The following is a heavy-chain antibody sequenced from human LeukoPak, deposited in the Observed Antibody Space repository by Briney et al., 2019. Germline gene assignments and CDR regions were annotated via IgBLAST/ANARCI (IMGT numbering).Heavy chain of an antibody. J-gene: IGHJ4*02. CDR3: ARIPYYDSSGYVDY. CDR2: ITPIFGTP. CDR1: GGTFSRYA. V-gene: IGHV1-69*01. D-gene: IGHD3-22*01. Sequence: SVKVSCTASGGTFSRYAFSWVRQAPGQGLEWMGVITPIFGTPDYAQKFQGRVTISADESTSTAYMELSRLRFEDTAVYYCARIPYYDSSGYVDYWGQGTLVTVSS.